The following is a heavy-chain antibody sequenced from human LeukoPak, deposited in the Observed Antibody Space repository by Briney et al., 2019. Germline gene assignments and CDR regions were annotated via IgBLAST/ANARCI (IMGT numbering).Heavy chain of an antibody. D-gene: IGHD5-18*01. Sequence: GGSLRLSCAASGFTFSSYAMGWVRQAPGKGLEWVLASTASGGNTYYADSVKGRFTISRDNSKNTLYLQVNSLRAEDTAVYYCAKGNGYSYGRYYFDYWGQGTLVTVSS. CDR3: AKGNGYSYGRYYFDY. J-gene: IGHJ4*02. CDR1: GFTFSSYA. CDR2: STASGGNT. V-gene: IGHV3-23*01.